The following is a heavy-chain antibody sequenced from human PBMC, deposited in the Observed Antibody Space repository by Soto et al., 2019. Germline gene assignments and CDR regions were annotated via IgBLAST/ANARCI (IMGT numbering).Heavy chain of an antibody. CDR1: GYTFTNYY. J-gene: IGHJ4*02. V-gene: IGHV1-46*01. CDR3: ARAPYDSSGYYSFDY. Sequence: ASVKVSCKASGYTFTNYYMHWVRQAPGQGLEWMGVINPSGGSTSYAQKFQGRVTMTRDTSTTTVYMELSSLRSENPAVYYCARAPYDSSGYYSFDYWGQGTVVTVSS. D-gene: IGHD3-22*01. CDR2: INPSGGST.